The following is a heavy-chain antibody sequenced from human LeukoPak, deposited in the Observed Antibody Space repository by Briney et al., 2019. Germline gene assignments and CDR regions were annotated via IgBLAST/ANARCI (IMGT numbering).Heavy chain of an antibody. J-gene: IGHJ5*02. CDR3: ARGFPLMGANIAVAAQDTGFDP. CDR1: GYTFTSYD. D-gene: IGHD6-19*01. V-gene: IGHV1-8*03. CDR2: MNPNSGNT. Sequence: GASVKVSCKASGYTFTSYDINWVRQATGQGLEWMGWMNPNSGNTGYAQKFQGRVTITRNTSISTAYMELSSLRSEDTAVYYCARGFPLMGANIAVAAQDTGFDPWGQGTLVTVSS.